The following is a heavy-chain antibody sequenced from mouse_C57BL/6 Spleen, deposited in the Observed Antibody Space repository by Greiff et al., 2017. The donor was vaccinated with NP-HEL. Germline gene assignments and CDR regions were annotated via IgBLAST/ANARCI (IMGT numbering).Heavy chain of an antibody. CDR3: ARPYYYGSSLLAY. J-gene: IGHJ3*01. Sequence: VKLMESGPELVKPGASVKISCKASGYAFSSSWMNWVKQRPGKGLEWIGRIYPGDGDTNYNGKFKGKATLTADKSSSTAYMQLSSLTSEDSAVYFCARPYYYGSSLLAYWGQGTLVTVSA. V-gene: IGHV1-82*01. CDR1: GYAFSSSW. CDR2: IYPGDGDT. D-gene: IGHD1-1*01.